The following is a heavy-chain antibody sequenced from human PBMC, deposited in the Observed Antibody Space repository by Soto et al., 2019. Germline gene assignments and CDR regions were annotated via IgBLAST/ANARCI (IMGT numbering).Heavy chain of an antibody. CDR1: GGSISSYY. CDR2: IYYSGST. D-gene: IGHD3-16*01. V-gene: IGHV4-59*01. CDR3: ARALITGGPTVFDY. J-gene: IGHJ4*02. Sequence: SETLSLTCTFSGGSISSYYWSWIRQPPGKGLEWIGYIYYSGSTNYNPSLKSRVTISVDTSKNQFSLKLSSVTAVDTAVYYCARALITGGPTVFDYWGQGTLVTVSS.